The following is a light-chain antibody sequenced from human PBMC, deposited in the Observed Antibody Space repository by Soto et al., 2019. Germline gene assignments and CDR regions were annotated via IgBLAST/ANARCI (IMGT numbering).Light chain of an antibody. CDR2: EVT. CDR3: ISYTSNTTLVV. CDR1: SSDVGGYKY. Sequence: QSVLTQPASVSGSPGQSITISCTGTSSDVGGYKYVCWYQQHPGKAPKLMIYEVTNRPSGVSNRSAGSKSGNTASLTISALQAEDEADYYCISYTSNTTLVVFGGGTKLTV. V-gene: IGLV2-14*01. J-gene: IGLJ3*02.